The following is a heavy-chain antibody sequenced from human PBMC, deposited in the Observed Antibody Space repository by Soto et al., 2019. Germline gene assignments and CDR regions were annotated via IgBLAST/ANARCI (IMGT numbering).Heavy chain of an antibody. Sequence: PGGSLRLSCAASGLTFGTYAMHWVRQPPGKGLEWVAVVSFDGSSKYYADSVRGRFTISRDNSKNTLYLQMNSLRAEDTAVYYCARERYRSTNCPDYWGQGTLVTVSS. D-gene: IGHD2-2*01. J-gene: IGHJ4*02. CDR1: GLTFGTYA. CDR2: VSFDGSSK. CDR3: ARERYRSTNCPDY. V-gene: IGHV3-30-3*01.